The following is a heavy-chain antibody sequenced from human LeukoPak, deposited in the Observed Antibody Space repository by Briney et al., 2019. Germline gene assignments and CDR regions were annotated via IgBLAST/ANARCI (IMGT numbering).Heavy chain of an antibody. D-gene: IGHD5-24*01. CDR3: ARDLGYKDYVSAFDI. CDR2: INWIGGST. CDR1: GFIFDDYG. J-gene: IGHJ3*02. V-gene: IGHV3-20*04. Sequence: GGSLRLSCAASGFIFDDYGMTWVRQTPGKGLEWVSGINWIGGSTGYADSVKGRVTISRDNAKNSLYLHMNSLRAEDTALYFCARDLGYKDYVSAFDIWGQGTMVTVPS.